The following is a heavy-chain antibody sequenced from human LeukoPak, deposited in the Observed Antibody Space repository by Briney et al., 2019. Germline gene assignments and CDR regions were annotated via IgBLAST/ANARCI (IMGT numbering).Heavy chain of an antibody. CDR1: GGSISPYY. V-gene: IGHV4-59*08. CDR3: ARHKDRSYGSGVDWFDP. D-gene: IGHD3-10*01. CDR2: IYYSGTT. Sequence: SETLSLTCTVSGGSISPYYWSWFRQPPGKGLEWIAYIYYSGTTSYNSSLKSRVTISVDTSKNQFSLKLTSVTAADTAVYYCARHKDRSYGSGVDWFDPWGQGTLVTVSS. J-gene: IGHJ5*02.